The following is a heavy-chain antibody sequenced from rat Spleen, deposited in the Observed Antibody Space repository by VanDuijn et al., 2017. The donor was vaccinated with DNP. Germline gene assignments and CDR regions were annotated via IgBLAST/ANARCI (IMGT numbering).Heavy chain of an antibody. CDR1: GFTFNNYW. J-gene: IGHJ2*01. CDR3: ARDSSGDYFDY. CDR2: ITSSGGST. D-gene: IGHD4-3*01. Sequence: EVQLVESGGDLVQPGRSLKLSCVASGFTFNNYWMTWIRQVPGKGLEWVTSITSSGGSTYYPDSVKGRFTISRDNAKNTLYLQMNSLRSEDTATYYCARDSSGDYFDYWGQGVMVTVSS. V-gene: IGHV5-31*01.